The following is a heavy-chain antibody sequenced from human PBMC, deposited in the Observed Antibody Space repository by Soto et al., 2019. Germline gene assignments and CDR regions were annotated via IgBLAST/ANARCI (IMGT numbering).Heavy chain of an antibody. CDR2: IWFDGSNK. Sequence: QVHLVESGGGVVQPGGSLRLSCAASGFTFSSYAIHWFRQAPGKGLEWVAIIWFDGSNKYYADSVKGRFSISRDNSKNTLFLQMDSLRAEDTAVYYCARGQLPADTTYFDFWGQGTLVIVSS. V-gene: IGHV3-33*01. J-gene: IGHJ4*02. CDR3: ARGQLPADTTYFDF. D-gene: IGHD6-19*01. CDR1: GFTFSSYA.